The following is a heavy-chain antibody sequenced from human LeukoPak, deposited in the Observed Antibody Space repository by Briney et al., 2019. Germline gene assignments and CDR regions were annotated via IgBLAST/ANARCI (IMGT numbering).Heavy chain of an antibody. J-gene: IGHJ3*02. CDR1: GYTFTSYY. CDR3: ARDPTALDAFDI. Sequence: ASVKVSCKASGYTFTSYYMHWVRQAPGQGLEWMGIINPSGGSTSYAQKFQGRVTMTRDTSTSTVYMELSSLRTEDTAVYYCARDPTALDAFDIWGQGTMVTVSS. V-gene: IGHV1-46*01. CDR2: INPSGGST. D-gene: IGHD4-17*01.